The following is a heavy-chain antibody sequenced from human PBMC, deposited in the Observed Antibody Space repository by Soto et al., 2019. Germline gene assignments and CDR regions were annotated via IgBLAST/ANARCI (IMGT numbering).Heavy chain of an antibody. CDR3: ARIPRKSSTSVYYYYYGMDV. V-gene: IGHV4-34*01. CDR2: INHSGST. Sequence: ASETLSLACAVYGGSFSGYYWSWIRQPPGKGLEWIGEINHSGSTNYNPSLKSRVTISVDTSKNQFSLKLSSVTAADTAVYYCARIPRKSSTSVYYYYYGMDVWGQGTTVTVSS. J-gene: IGHJ6*02. CDR1: GGSFSGYY. D-gene: IGHD2-2*01.